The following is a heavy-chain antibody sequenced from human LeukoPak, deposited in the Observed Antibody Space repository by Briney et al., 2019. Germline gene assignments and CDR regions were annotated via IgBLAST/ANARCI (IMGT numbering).Heavy chain of an antibody. V-gene: IGHV3-69-1*01. D-gene: IGHD4-23*01. J-gene: IGHJ4*02. CDR2: VGSDNKP. CDR3: ASGSFYGGVAFDY. CDR1: GFTFSAYA. Sequence: GGSLRLSCEASGFTFSAYAMTWVRQAPGQGLEWVSSVGSDNKPHYSESVKGRFTISRDNAKNTLYLQMNSLRADDTAVYYCASGSFYGGVAFDYWGQGTLVTVSS.